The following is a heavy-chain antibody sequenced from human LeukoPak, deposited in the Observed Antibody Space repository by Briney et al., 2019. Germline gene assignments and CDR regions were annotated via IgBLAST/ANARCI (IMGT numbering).Heavy chain of an antibody. J-gene: IGHJ4*02. CDR2: IIPIFGTA. Sequence: ASVKVPCTASGGTFSSYAISWVRQAPGQGLEWMGGIIPIFGTANYAQKFQGRVTITADKSTSTAYMELSSLRSEDTAVYYCARVGSGYSGYELVDYWGQGTLVTVSS. V-gene: IGHV1-69*06. CDR3: ARVGSGYSGYELVDY. CDR1: GGTFSSYA. D-gene: IGHD5-12*01.